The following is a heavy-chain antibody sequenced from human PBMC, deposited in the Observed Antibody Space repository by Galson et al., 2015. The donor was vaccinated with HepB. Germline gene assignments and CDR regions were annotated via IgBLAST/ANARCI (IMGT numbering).Heavy chain of an antibody. CDR3: AREGYADTAMATPFDY. CDR2: IIPIFGTA. D-gene: IGHD5-18*01. V-gene: IGHV1-69*13. J-gene: IGHJ4*02. CDR1: GGTFNSYT. Sequence: SVKVSCKASGGTFNSYTISWVRQAPGQGLEWMGGIIPIFGTANYAQKFRGRVTITADESTRTAFMELSSLRSEDTAVYYCAREGYADTAMATPFDYWGQGTLVTVSS.